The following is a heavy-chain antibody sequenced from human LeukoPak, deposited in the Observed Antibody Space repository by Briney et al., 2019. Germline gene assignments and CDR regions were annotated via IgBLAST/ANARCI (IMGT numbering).Heavy chain of an antibody. V-gene: IGHV4-31*03. CDR1: GASISSGGYY. CDR3: AGGVSLLGQFDY. CDR2: IYYSGST. D-gene: IGHD3-16*01. Sequence: SETLSLTCTVSGASISSGGYYWSWIRQHPGKGLECIGYIYYSGSTYYNPSLKSRVTISIDTSKGQFSLKLSSVTAADTAVYYCAGGVSLLGQFDYWGQGSLVTVSS. J-gene: IGHJ4*02.